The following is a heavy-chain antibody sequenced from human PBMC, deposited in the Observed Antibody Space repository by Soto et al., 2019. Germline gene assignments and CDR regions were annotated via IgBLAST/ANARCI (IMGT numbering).Heavy chain of an antibody. CDR3: ARAPKVSGSSQTRPDF. CDR1: SGSFSGYY. J-gene: IGHJ4*02. CDR2: ISQSGHT. D-gene: IGHD6-6*01. Sequence: QVQLHQWGAGLLKPSETLSLACSIYSGSFSGYYWSWIRQPPGKGLECIGEISQSGHTNYSPSLKSRVSISIDTSKKQFSLNLASVSAADTAVYYCARAPKVSGSSQTRPDFWGQGPLVTVSS. V-gene: IGHV4-34*01.